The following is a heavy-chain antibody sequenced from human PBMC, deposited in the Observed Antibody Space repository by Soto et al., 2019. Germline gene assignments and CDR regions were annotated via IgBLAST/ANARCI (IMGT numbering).Heavy chain of an antibody. CDR3: ARGGATTYYDFWSGPDY. CDR2: ISAYNGNT. CDR1: GYTFTSYG. J-gene: IGHJ4*02. D-gene: IGHD3-3*01. Sequence: SVKVSCKASGYTFTSYGISWVRQAPGQGLEWMGWISAYNGNTNYAQKLQGRVTMTTDTSTSTAYMELRSLRSDDTAVYYCARGGATTYYDFWSGPDYWGQGTLVTVSS. V-gene: IGHV1-18*04.